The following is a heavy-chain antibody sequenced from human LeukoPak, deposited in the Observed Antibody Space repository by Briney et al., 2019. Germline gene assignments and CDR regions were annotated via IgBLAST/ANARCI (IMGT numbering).Heavy chain of an antibody. CDR2: ISSSSSTI. CDR3: ARDSRRPPSSYSFDY. V-gene: IGHV3-48*01. J-gene: IGHJ4*02. CDR1: GFTFSSYS. Sequence: GGSLRLSCAASGFTFSSYSMNWVRQAPGKGLEWVSYISSSSSTIYYADSVKGRFTISRDNSKNTLYLQMNGLRAEDTAVYYCARDSRRPPSSYSFDYWGQGTLVTVSS. D-gene: IGHD5-12*01.